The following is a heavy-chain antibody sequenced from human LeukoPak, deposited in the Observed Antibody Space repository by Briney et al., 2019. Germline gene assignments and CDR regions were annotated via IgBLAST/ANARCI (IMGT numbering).Heavy chain of an antibody. CDR1: GGSISSYN. CDR3: AREQKSSSWYGQIDY. D-gene: IGHD6-13*01. Sequence: SETLSLTRTVSGGSISSYNWCWIWQPAGKGLGWIGRIYTSGSTNYNPSLKSRVTMSVDTSKNQYSLKLSSVTAADTAVYYCAREQKSSSWYGQIDYWGQGTLVSVSS. V-gene: IGHV4-4*07. CDR2: IYTSGST. J-gene: IGHJ4*02.